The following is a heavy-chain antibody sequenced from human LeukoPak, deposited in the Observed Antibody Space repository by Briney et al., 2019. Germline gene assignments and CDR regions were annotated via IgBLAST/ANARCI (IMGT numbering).Heavy chain of an antibody. CDR3: AKDRALYSGYDKFFDY. J-gene: IGHJ4*02. D-gene: IGHD5-12*01. Sequence: PGGSLRLSCAASGFTFNSYSMNWVRQAPGKGLEWVAFIRYDGSNKYYADSVKGRFTISRDNSKNTLYLQMNSLRAEDTAVYYCAKDRALYSGYDKFFDYWGQGTLVTVSS. CDR2: IRYDGSNK. V-gene: IGHV3-30*02. CDR1: GFTFNSYS.